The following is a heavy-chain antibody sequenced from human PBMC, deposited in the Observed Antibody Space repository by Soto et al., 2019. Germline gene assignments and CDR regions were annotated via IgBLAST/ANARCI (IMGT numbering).Heavy chain of an antibody. J-gene: IGHJ4*02. V-gene: IGHV3-48*02. CDR2: ISSSSSTI. D-gene: IGHD3-9*01. CDR3: ARDFEDYDILTGYLYYFDY. CDR1: GFTFRSYS. Sequence: LRLSCAASGFTFRSYSMNLFRQAPGKGLEWVSYISSSSSTIYYADSVKGRFTISRDNAKNSLYLQMNSLRDEYTAVYYCARDFEDYDILTGYLYYFDYWGQGTLVTVSS.